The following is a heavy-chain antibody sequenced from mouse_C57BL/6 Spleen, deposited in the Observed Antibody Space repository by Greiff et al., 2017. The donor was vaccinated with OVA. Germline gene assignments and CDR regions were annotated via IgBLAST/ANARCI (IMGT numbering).Heavy chain of an antibody. D-gene: IGHD2-10*02. J-gene: IGHJ4*01. CDR1: GFTFSNYW. V-gene: IGHV6-3*01. Sequence: EVKLMESGGGLVQPGGSMKLSCVASGFTFSNYWMNWVRQSPEKGLEWVAQIRLKSDNYATHYAESVKGRFTISRDDSKSSVYLQMNNLRAEDTGIYYCMYDYDAMDYWGQGTSVTVSS. CDR2: IRLKSDNYAT. CDR3: MYDYDAMDY.